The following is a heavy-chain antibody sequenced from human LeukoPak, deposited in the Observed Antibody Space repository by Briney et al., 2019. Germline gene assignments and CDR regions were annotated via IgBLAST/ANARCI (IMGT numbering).Heavy chain of an antibody. CDR3: ARDGTRGNFDF. Sequence: GSLRLSCAASGFTLSSYWVHWVRQAPGKGLVWVSRINGGGSSTSYADSVKGRFTISRDNARDTLYLQMNTLRAEDTAVYYCARDGTRGNFDFWGQGTLVTVSS. J-gene: IGHJ4*02. CDR1: GFTLSSYW. V-gene: IGHV3-74*01. D-gene: IGHD1-1*01. CDR2: INGGGSST.